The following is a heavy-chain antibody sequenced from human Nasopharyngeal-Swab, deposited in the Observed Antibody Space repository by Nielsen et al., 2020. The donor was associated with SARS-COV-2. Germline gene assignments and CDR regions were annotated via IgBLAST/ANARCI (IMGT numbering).Heavy chain of an antibody. Sequence: SETLSLTCTVSGGSISSGSYYWSWIRQPEGKGLEWIGRIYTSGSTNYNPSLKSRVTISVDTSKNQFTLKLSSVTAADTAMYYCARGAARGLVVQTANDPFDYWGQGTLVTVSS. CDR1: GGSISSGSYY. D-gene: IGHD2-21*02. V-gene: IGHV4-61*02. CDR3: ARGAARGLVVQTANDPFDY. CDR2: IYTSGST. J-gene: IGHJ4*02.